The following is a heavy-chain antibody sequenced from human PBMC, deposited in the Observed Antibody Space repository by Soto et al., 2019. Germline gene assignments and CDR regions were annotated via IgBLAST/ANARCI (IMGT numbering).Heavy chain of an antibody. J-gene: IGHJ4*02. Sequence: EVQLLESGGGLVQPGGSLRLSCAASGFTFSSYAMSWVRQAPGKGLEWVSVISGSGDSTYYADSVKGRFTISRDNSKNTLYLQMNSLRAEDTAVYYCARRTSGWYLDYWRQGTLVTVSS. CDR1: GFTFSSYA. D-gene: IGHD6-19*01. CDR3: ARRTSGWYLDY. V-gene: IGHV3-23*01. CDR2: ISGSGDST.